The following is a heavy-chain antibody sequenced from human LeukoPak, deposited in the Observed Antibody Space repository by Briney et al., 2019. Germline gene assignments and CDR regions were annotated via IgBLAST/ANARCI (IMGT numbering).Heavy chain of an antibody. CDR3: AREVAYCGGDCWGNYFDY. J-gene: IGHJ4*02. D-gene: IGHD2-21*02. CDR1: GCTFSSYG. V-gene: IGHV3-33*01. Sequence: GGSLRLSCAASGCTFSSYGMHWVRQAPGKGLEWVAVIWYDGSNKYYADSVKGRFTISRDNSKNTLYLQMNSLRAEDTAVYYCAREVAYCGGDCWGNYFDYWGQGTLVTVSS. CDR2: IWYDGSNK.